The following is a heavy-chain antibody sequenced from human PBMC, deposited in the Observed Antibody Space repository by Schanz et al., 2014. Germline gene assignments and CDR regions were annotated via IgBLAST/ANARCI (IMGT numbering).Heavy chain of an antibody. CDR3: TRGGYSYALSAFDI. CDR2: ISTSNGNT. CDR1: GYTFTDYG. J-gene: IGHJ3*02. D-gene: IGHD5-18*01. Sequence: QVQVVQSGAEVKKPGASVKVSCKASGYTFTDYGVIWVRQAPGQGLEWMGWISTSNGNTNYAQKLQGRVTMTTDTSTSTAYMELRSLRSDDTALYYCTRGGYSYALSAFDIWGQGTMVTVSS. V-gene: IGHV1-18*01.